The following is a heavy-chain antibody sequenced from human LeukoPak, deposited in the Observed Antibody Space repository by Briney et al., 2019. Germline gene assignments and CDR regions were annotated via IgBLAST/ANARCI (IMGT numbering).Heavy chain of an antibody. CDR2: VIPIFGTA. V-gene: IGHV1-69*05. CDR3: ARVAYSGFDY. D-gene: IGHD4-11*01. Sequence: GASVKVSCKASGDTLSSYAISWVRQAPGQGLEWMGGVIPIFGTAAYAQKFQGRVTITTDESTSTAYMELSSLRSEDTAVYYCARVAYSGFDYWGQGTLVTVSS. J-gene: IGHJ4*02. CDR1: GDTLSSYA.